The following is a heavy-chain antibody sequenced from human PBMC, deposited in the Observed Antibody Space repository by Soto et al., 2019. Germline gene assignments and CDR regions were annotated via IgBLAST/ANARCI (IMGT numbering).Heavy chain of an antibody. J-gene: IGHJ4*02. Sequence: GGALRLSCTASVFTFSTYAMAWVRQAPGKGLEWVSSIDTGGGRTYYTDSVKGRFAISRDNSKNTLYLQMNSLRGEDTAVYYCAKGRVYNVLTAADYWGQGTLVTVSS. CDR2: IDTGGGRT. CDR3: AKGRVYNVLTAADY. V-gene: IGHV3-23*01. D-gene: IGHD3-9*01. CDR1: VFTFSTYA.